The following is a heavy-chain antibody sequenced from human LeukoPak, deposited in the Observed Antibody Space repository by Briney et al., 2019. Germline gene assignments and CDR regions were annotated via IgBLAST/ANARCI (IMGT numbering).Heavy chain of an antibody. CDR1: GFTFDEFV. CDR2: INWNGGST. CDR3: ARAPETDAFDI. J-gene: IGHJ3*02. V-gene: IGHV3-20*04. Sequence: GSLRLSCGASGFTFDEFVMSWVRQVPGKGLEWVSGINWNGGSTGYADSVKGRFTISRDNAKNSLYLQMNSLRAEDTALYYCARAPETDAFDIWGRGTVVIVSS.